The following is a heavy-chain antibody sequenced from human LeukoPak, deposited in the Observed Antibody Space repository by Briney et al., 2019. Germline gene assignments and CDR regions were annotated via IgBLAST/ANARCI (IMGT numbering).Heavy chain of an antibody. CDR1: GGSISSSSYY. V-gene: IGHV4-39*07. D-gene: IGHD1-14*01. CDR3: ARGVRLTSFDY. Sequence: SETLPLTCTVSGGSISSSSYYWGWIRQPPGKGLEWIGSISNSGSTYYNPSLKSRVTISVGTSKSQFSLNLSSVTAADTAVYYCARGVRLTSFDYWGQGTLVTVSS. J-gene: IGHJ4*02. CDR2: ISNSGST.